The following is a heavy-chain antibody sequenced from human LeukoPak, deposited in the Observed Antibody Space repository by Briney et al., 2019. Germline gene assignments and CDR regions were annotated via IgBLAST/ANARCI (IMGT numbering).Heavy chain of an antibody. CDR1: GVSISSSSYS. CDR2: VSHSGSI. D-gene: IGHD5-12*01. Sequence: SETLSLTCTVSGVSISSSSYSWGWIRQPPGRGLEWIGSVSHSGSINYDPSLKNRVTISVDTSKNQFSLKLSSVTAADTAVYYCWAIVTTIKLDFWGQGTLVTVSS. CDR3: WAIVTTIKLDF. V-gene: IGHV4-39*01. J-gene: IGHJ4*02.